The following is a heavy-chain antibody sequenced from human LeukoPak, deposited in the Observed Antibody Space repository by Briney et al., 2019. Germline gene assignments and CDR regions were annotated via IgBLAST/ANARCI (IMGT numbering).Heavy chain of an antibody. CDR1: GDSITSYY. D-gene: IGHD1-1*01. Sequence: SQTLSLTCTVPGDSITSYYWSWIRQPPGKGLEWIGYIYYTGSTNYNPSLKSRVTISVDTSKNQFSLKLSSVTAADTAVYYCARRGNARSFDYWGQGTLVTVSS. CDR2: IYYTGST. J-gene: IGHJ4*02. V-gene: IGHV4-59*08. CDR3: ARRGNARSFDY.